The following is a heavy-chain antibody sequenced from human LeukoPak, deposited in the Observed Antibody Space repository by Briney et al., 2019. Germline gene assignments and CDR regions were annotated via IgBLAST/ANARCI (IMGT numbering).Heavy chain of an antibody. CDR1: PYSFTSYW. CDR2: IYPGDSDT. D-gene: IGHD1-1*01. CDR3: ARQVGSAFARTKYFDL. Sequence: GESLKISCRGPPYSFTSYWIAWVRQMPGEGLEWVGVIYPGDSDTRYSPSFQGQVTISADKSTSFAYLQWSSLKASDTGIYYCARQVGSAFARTKYFDLWGRGTLVTVSS. J-gene: IGHJ2*01. V-gene: IGHV5-51*01.